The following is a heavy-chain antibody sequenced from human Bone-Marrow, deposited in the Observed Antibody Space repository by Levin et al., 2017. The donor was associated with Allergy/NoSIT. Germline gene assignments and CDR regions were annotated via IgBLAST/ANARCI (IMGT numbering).Heavy chain of an antibody. CDR1: ADSIDGYY. Sequence: SQTLSLTCTVSADSIDGYYWSWIRQAPGKGLEWIGYIFSSGSTYSNPSLQSRVTILIDTSKKHISLSLSSLTAADTAVYFCASGTRSYYFDYWSQGSLVTVSS. CDR3: ASGTRSYYFDY. V-gene: IGHV4-59*01. J-gene: IGHJ4*02. CDR2: IFSSGST. D-gene: IGHD2-2*01.